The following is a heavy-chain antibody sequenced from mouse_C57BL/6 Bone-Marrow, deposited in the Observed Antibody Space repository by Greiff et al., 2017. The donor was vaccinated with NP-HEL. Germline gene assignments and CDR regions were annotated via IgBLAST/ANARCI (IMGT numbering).Heavy chain of an antibody. Sequence: QVQLQQPGAELVKPGASVKMSCKASGYTFTSYWITWVKQRPGQGLAWIGDIYPGSGSTNYNEKFKSKATLTVDTSSSTAYMQLSILTSEYSAVYYCAREEDSNYHVPWFADRGKGTLVTVAA. V-gene: IGHV1-55*01. D-gene: IGHD2-5*01. J-gene: IGHJ3*01. CDR1: GYTFTSYW. CDR2: IYPGSGST. CDR3: AREEDSNYHVPWFAD.